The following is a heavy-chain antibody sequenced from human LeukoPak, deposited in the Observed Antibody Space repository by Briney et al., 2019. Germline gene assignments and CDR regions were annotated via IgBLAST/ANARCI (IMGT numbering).Heavy chain of an antibody. Sequence: PSETLSLTCTVSGGSINSGGFYWSWIRQHPGRGLEWIGYIYYSGSTFYNPSLKSRVATSLDRSKNQFSLNLSSVTAADTAVYYCARGGSFLGNYVYWGQGTLVTVSS. CDR1: GGSINSGGFY. CDR3: ARGGSFLGNYVY. CDR2: IYYSGST. D-gene: IGHD3-16*01. V-gene: IGHV4-31*03. J-gene: IGHJ4*02.